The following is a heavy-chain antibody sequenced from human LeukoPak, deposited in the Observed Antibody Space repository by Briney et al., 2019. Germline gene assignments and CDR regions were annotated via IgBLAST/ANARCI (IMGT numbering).Heavy chain of an antibody. CDR1: GGSFSGYY. CDR2: INHSGST. V-gene: IGHV4-34*01. CDR3: ADGGATSYFDY. D-gene: IGHD1-26*01. Sequence: SETLSLTCAVYGGSFSGYYWSWIRQPPGKGLEWIGEINHSGSTNYNPSLKSRVTISVDTSKNQFSLKLSSVTAADTAVYYCADGGATSYFDYWGKGTLVTVSS. J-gene: IGHJ4*02.